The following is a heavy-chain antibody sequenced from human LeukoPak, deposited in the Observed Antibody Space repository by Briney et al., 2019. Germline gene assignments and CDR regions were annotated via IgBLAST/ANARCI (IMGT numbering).Heavy chain of an antibody. CDR3: ARARPNYGDPGEVQSAPLDY. D-gene: IGHD4-17*01. CDR2: ISYDGSNK. CDR1: GFTFSSYA. V-gene: IGHV3-30*04. J-gene: IGHJ4*02. Sequence: GGSLRLSCAASGFTFSSYAMHWVRQAPGKGLEWVAVISYDGSNKYYADSVKGRFTISRDNSKNTLYLQMNSLRAEDTAVYYCARARPNYGDPGEVQSAPLDYWGQGTLVTVSS.